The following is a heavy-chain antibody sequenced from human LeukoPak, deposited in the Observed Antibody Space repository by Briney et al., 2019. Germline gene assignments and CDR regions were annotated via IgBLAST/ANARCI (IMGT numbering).Heavy chain of an antibody. D-gene: IGHD6-19*01. J-gene: IGHJ4*02. Sequence: SETLSLTCAVYGGSFSGYYWSWIRQPPGKGLEWIGEINHSGSTNYNPSLKSRVTISADTSKNQFSLKLSSVTAADTAVYYCARGRYSSGWYYWGQGTLVTVSS. CDR1: GGSFSGYY. V-gene: IGHV4-34*01. CDR3: ARGRYSSGWYY. CDR2: INHSGST.